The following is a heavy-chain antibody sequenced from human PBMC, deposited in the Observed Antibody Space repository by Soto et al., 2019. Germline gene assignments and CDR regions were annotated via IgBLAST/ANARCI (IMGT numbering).Heavy chain of an antibody. Sequence: QVQLQESGPGLVKPSQTLSLTCSVSGGSVSSGDYYWSWISQHPGKGLEWIGYIYYSGSTYYNPSLKSRVTISVDTSKNQFSLKLGSVTAADTAVYYCARAPSYGGNSEEFDYWGQGTLVTVSS. CDR1: GGSVSSGDYY. J-gene: IGHJ4*02. CDR2: IYYSGST. CDR3: ARAPSYGGNSEEFDY. V-gene: IGHV4-31*03. D-gene: IGHD4-17*01.